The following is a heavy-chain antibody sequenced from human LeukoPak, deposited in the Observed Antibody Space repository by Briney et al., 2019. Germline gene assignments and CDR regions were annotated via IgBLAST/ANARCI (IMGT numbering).Heavy chain of an antibody. CDR1: GFTFSSYA. CDR2: ISDSGDNN. V-gene: IGHV3-23*01. Sequence: GGSLRLSCAASGFTFSSYAMTWVRQTPKKGLEWVSIISDSGDNNYYADSVKGRFTISRDNSKNTVYLQMNSLRTEDTAVYYCARPSPPGDGYNPCDYWGPGALVIVSS. CDR3: ARPSPPGDGYNPCDY. J-gene: IGHJ4*02. D-gene: IGHD5-24*01.